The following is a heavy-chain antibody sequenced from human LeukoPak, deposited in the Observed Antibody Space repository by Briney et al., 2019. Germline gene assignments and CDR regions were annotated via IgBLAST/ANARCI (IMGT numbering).Heavy chain of an antibody. J-gene: IGHJ4*02. D-gene: IGHD2/OR15-2a*01. V-gene: IGHV3-66*01. CDR2: IYSGGYT. CDR3: ARDCCNSAWYSD. Sequence: GGSLRLSCAASGFTVTSNCMTWVRQAPGKGLEWVAIIYSGGYTDYPDSVKGRFTISRDNSKNTLYLQMNSLRAEDTAVYYCARDCCNSAWYSDWGQGTLVTVSS. CDR1: GFTVTSNC.